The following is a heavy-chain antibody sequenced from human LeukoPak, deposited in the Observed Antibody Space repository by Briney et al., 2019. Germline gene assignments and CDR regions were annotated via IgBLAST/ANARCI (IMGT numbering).Heavy chain of an antibody. CDR2: IDSTGST. V-gene: IGHV3-66*01. D-gene: IGHD3-22*01. Sequence: GGSLRLSCVASGILVSSNYMSWVHQAPGKGLEWVSFIDSTGSTYYADSVKGRFTISRDNSRNTLYLQMNSLRAEDTAVYYCAKGGGSSGSQSDCWGQGTLVTVSS. J-gene: IGHJ4*02. CDR1: GILVSSNY. CDR3: AKGGGSSGSQSDC.